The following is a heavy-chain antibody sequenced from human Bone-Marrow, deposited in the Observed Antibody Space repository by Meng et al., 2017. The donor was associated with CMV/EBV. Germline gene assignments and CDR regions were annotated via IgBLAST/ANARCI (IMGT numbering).Heavy chain of an antibody. Sequence: SQTLSLTCTVSGYSISSGYYWGRIRQPPGKGLEWIGSIYHSGSTYYNPSRKRRVTISVDTSKNQFSLKLSSVTAADTAVYYCASQARPQDYYYYYGMDVWGQGTTVTVSS. CDR2: IYHSGST. D-gene: IGHD6-25*01. J-gene: IGHJ6*02. CDR1: GYSISSGYY. CDR3: ASQARPQDYYYYYGMDV. V-gene: IGHV4-38-2*02.